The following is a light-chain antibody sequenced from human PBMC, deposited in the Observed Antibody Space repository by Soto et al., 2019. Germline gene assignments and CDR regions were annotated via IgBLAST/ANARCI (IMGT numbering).Light chain of an antibody. J-gene: IGLJ3*02. Sequence: QPVLTQSPSASASLGASVKLTCTLSSGHSNYAIAWHQQQPEKGPRYLMKLNSDGSHSKGDGIPDRFSGSSSGAERYLTIYSLQSEDEADYYCQTWGTGRVFGGGTKLTVL. CDR2: LNSDGSH. V-gene: IGLV4-69*01. CDR3: QTWGTGRV. CDR1: SGHSNYA.